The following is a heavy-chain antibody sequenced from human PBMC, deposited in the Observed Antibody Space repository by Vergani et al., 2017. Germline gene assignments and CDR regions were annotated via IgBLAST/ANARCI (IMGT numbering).Heavy chain of an antibody. Sequence: QVQLVQSGAEVKKPGSSVKVSCKASGGTFSSYAISWVRQAPGQGLEWMGRIIPIFGTANYAQKFQGRVTITADESTSIAYMELSSLRSEDTAVYYCAIGGYCSSTSCYDIGNWFDPWGQGTLVTVSS. CDR1: GGTFSSYA. CDR2: IIPIFGTA. V-gene: IGHV1-69*15. D-gene: IGHD2-2*01. J-gene: IGHJ5*02. CDR3: AIGGYCSSTSCYDIGNWFDP.